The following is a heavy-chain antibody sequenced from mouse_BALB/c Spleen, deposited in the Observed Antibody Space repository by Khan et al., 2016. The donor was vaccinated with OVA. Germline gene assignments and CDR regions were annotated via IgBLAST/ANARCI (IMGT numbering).Heavy chain of an antibody. V-gene: IGHV1-77*01. Sequence: QVQLQQSGPELVKPGASVKMSCKASGYRFTDYVISWVRQRTGQGLEWIGEIYPGSGTSYYDEKFKGKATLTADKSSNTAYMQFSSLTSEETAFYFCARSYDVDGAWLVYWGQGTLVTVSA. D-gene: IGHD2-3*01. CDR3: ARSYDVDGAWLVY. J-gene: IGHJ3*01. CDR2: IYPGSGTS. CDR1: GYRFTDYV.